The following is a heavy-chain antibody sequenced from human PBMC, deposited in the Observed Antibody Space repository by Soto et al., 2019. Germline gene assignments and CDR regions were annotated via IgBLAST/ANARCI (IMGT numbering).Heavy chain of an antibody. CDR2: IYYSGST. J-gene: IGHJ4*02. Sequence: SETPSLTCTVSGGSISSSSYYWGWVRQPPGKGLEWIGSIYYSGSTYYNPSLKSRVTISVDTSKNQFSLKLSSVTAADTAVYYCARQWFGELSYFDYWGQGTLVTVSS. CDR3: ARQWFGELSYFDY. D-gene: IGHD3-10*01. V-gene: IGHV4-39*01. CDR1: GGSISSSSYY.